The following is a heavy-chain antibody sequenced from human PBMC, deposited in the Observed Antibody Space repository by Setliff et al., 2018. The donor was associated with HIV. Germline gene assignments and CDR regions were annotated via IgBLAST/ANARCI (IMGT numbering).Heavy chain of an antibody. CDR3: ARSVARDYWYFGH. CDR2: VFYSGIA. CDR1: GGSISSDY. Sequence: SETLSLTCSVSGGSISSDYWSWIRQPPGKGLEWIGYVFYSGIANYNSSLKSRVSISVDTSKNQFSLRLTSVTTADTAVYYCARSVARDYWYFGHWG. J-gene: IGHJ2*01. D-gene: IGHD6-6*01. V-gene: IGHV4-59*01.